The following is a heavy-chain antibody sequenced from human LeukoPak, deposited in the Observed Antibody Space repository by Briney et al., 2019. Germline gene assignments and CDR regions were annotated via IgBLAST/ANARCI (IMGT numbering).Heavy chain of an antibody. CDR2: IRGSAGNA. CDR1: GFIFSNNG. CDR3: ARDPSSGWYLKGWFDP. V-gene: IGHV3-23*01. D-gene: IGHD6-19*01. Sequence: GGSLRLSCAASGFIFSNNGMSWVRQAPGRGLEWVSSIRGSAGNAYYADSVKGRFTISRDDSTNTLYLQMSSLRAEDTAVYYCARDPSSGWYLKGWFDPWGQGTLVTVSS. J-gene: IGHJ5*02.